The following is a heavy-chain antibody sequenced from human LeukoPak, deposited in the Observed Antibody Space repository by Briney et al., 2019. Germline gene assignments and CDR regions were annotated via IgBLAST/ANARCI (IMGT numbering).Heavy chain of an antibody. CDR1: GYTFTGYY. CDR3: ARDYDSGPMVRGVTLDY. J-gene: IGHJ4*02. D-gene: IGHD3-10*01. V-gene: IGHV1-2*06. Sequence: GASVKVSCKASGYTFTGYYMHWVRQAPGQGLEWMGRINPNSGGTNYAQKFQGRVTMTRDTSISTAYMELSRLRSDDTAVYYCARDYDSGPMVRGVTLDYWGQGTLVTVYS. CDR2: INPNSGGT.